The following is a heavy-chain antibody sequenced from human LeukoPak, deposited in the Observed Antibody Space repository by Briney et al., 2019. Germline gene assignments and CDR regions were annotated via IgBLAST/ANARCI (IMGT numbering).Heavy chain of an antibody. J-gene: IGHJ6*03. V-gene: IGHV1-69*13. D-gene: IGHD3-10*01. CDR3: ARDLFKGLGGAAYGSGILRGYYYSYMDV. Sequence: SVKVSCKASGGTFSSYAISWVRQAPGQGLEWMGGIIPIFGTANYAQKFQGRVTITADESTSTAYMELSSLRSEDTAVYYCARDLFKGLGGAAYGSGILRGYYYSYMDVWGKGTTVTVSS. CDR2: IIPIFGTA. CDR1: GGTFSSYA.